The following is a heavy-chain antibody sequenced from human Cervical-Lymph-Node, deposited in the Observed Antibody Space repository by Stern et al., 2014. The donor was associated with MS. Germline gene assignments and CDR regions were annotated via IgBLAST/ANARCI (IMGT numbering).Heavy chain of an antibody. CDR3: ARDQGFQLMNS. V-gene: IGHV4-4*02. CDR1: GDSISNDNL. Sequence: QVQLQESGPGLVRPSGTLSLTCAVSGDSISNDNLWSWVRQPPGKGLEWIGEVYHTGSANYDPSLKRRVTISVDKSKNQFSLRLTSMTAADTAVYYCARDQGFQLMNSWGQGTLVIVSS. J-gene: IGHJ4*02. D-gene: IGHD2-2*01. CDR2: VYHTGSA.